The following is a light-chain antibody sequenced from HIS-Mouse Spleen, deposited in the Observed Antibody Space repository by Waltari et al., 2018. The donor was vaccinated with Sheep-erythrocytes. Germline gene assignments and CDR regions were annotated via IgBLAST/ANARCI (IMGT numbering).Light chain of an antibody. Sequence: DIVMTQSPLSLPVTPGEPASISCRSSQSLLHSNGYNYLDLYLQKPGQSPQLLIYLGSNRASGVPDRFSGIGSGTDFTLKISRVEAEDVGVYYCMQALQTPWTFGQGTKVEIK. CDR3: MQALQTPWT. CDR1: QSLLHSNGYNY. V-gene: IGKV2-28*01. J-gene: IGKJ1*01. CDR2: LGS.